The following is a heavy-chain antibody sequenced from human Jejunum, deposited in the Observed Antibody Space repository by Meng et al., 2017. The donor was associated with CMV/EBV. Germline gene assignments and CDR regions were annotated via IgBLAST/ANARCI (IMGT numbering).Heavy chain of an antibody. CDR1: GASISSGDYY. J-gene: IGHJ4*02. D-gene: IGHD1-14*01. CDR2: IYESGST. V-gene: IGHV4-30-4*01. Sequence: VAGASISSGDYYWSCIRQPPGKGLEWIGYIYESGSTSYNPSLESRVTISVDTSKNQFSLKVMSVTAADTAVYYCAREGTNSYYFDYWGQGTLVTVSS. CDR3: AREGTNSYYFDY.